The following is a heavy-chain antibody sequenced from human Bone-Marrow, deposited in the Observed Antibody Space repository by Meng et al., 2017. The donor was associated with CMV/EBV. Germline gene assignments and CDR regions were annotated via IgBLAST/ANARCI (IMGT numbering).Heavy chain of an antibody. V-gene: IGHV4-38-2*02. D-gene: IGHD2-2*01. CDR2: IYHSGST. J-gene: IGHJ6*02. CDR1: GYSISSGYY. CDR3: ARVVVVPAASSHYYYGMDV. Sequence: GSLRLSCTVSGYSISSGYYWGWIRQPPGKGLEWIGSIYHSGSTYYNPSLKSRVTISVDTSKNQFSLKLSSVTAADTAVYYCARVVVVPAASSHYYYGMDVWGQGTTVTV.